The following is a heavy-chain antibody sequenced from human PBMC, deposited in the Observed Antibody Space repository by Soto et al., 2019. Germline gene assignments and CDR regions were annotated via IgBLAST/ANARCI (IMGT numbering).Heavy chain of an antibody. D-gene: IGHD3-10*01. Sequence: SETLSLTCTVSGGSISGYYWSWIRQPPGKGLEWIGWVYYSGSTKYNPSLKSRVTISVDTSKNRFSLRLSSVTAADTAVYYCARVWGGAFDFWGQGTMVTVSS. V-gene: IGHV4-59*01. CDR3: ARVWGGAFDF. CDR2: VYYSGST. CDR1: GGSISGYY. J-gene: IGHJ3*01.